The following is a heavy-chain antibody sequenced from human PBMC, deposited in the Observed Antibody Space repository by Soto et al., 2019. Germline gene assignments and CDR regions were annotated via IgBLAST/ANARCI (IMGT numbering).Heavy chain of an antibody. D-gene: IGHD3-10*01. Sequence: SEYGYISVVAGSLRQMPGKGLEWMGIIYPGDSDTRYSPSFQGQVTISADKSISTAYLQWSSLKASDTAMYYCAGGGVRGVITRTRDYYGMDVWGQGTTVTVSS. V-gene: IGHV5-51*01. CDR3: AGGGVRGVITRTRDYYGMDV. CDR2: IYPGDSDT. J-gene: IGHJ6*02. CDR1: EYGYISVV.